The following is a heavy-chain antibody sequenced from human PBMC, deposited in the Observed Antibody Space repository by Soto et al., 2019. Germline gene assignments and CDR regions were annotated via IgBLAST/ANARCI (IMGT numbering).Heavy chain of an antibody. CDR3: ARVIWSGHLTSDL. J-gene: IGHJ5*02. D-gene: IGHD3-3*01. V-gene: IGHV3-48*02. Sequence: EVQVVESGGGLVQPGGSLRLSCAASGFTFSSNSMNWVRQAPGKGLEWISYISSSSSTIYADSVKGRFTISRDNAKNSLYLQMNSLRDADTAVYYCARVIWSGHLTSDLWGQGTLVTGSS. CDR1: GFTFSSNS. CDR2: ISSSSSTI.